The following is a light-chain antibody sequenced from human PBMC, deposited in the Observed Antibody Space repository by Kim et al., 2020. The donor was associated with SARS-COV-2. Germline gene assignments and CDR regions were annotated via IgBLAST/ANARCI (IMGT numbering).Light chain of an antibody. CDR1: GNEY. Sequence: GNEYVSWYQQKPGQSPVLVIYRDTKRPSGIPERFSGSNSGNTATLTIIGTQAVDEGDFYCQTWDNDDVVFGGGTKVTVL. CDR2: RDT. V-gene: IGLV3-1*01. J-gene: IGLJ2*01. CDR3: QTWDNDDVV.